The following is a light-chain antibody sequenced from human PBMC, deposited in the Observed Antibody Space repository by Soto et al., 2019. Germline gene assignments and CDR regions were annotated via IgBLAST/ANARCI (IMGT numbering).Light chain of an antibody. CDR1: QSVNSK. Sequence: EIVITHSPATLSFSPVERVSLSCRASQSVNSKLAWYQQKPGQAPRLLIYGASTRATGIPARFSGSGSGTEFTLTISSLQSEDFAVYFCQQYNNWPPITFGQGTRPEI. CDR3: QQYNNWPPIT. J-gene: IGKJ5*01. CDR2: GAS. V-gene: IGKV3-15*01.